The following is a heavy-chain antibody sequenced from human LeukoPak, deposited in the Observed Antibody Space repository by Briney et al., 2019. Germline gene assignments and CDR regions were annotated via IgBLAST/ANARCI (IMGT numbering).Heavy chain of an antibody. CDR1: GGSISSDIW. CDR2: IYHSGST. CDR3: ARDPEGWFDP. Sequence: PSETLSLTCAVSGGSISSDIWWSWVRQPPGKGLEWIGNIYHSGSTNYNPSLKSRVTISVDTSKNQFSLKLNSVTAADTAVYYCARDPEGWFDPWGQGTLVTVSS. V-gene: IGHV4-4*02. J-gene: IGHJ5*02.